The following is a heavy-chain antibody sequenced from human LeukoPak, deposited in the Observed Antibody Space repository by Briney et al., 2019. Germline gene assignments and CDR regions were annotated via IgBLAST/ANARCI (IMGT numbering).Heavy chain of an antibody. J-gene: IGHJ4*02. V-gene: IGHV3-53*01. CDR1: GFTVSTNY. CDR2: IYKAGDP. Sequence: GGSLRLSCAASGFTVSTNYMTWVRQAPGKGLEWVSVIYKAGDPYNADSVKGRFSISRDNRKNMLYLQMNSLRAEDTAVYYCARGLIYYDSRGHYLAERPYFNYWGQGTLVTVSS. CDR3: ARGLIYYDSRGHYLAERPYFNY. D-gene: IGHD3-22*01.